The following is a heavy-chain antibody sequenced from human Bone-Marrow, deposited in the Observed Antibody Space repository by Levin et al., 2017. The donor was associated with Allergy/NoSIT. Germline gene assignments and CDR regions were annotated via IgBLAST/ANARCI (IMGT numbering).Heavy chain of an antibody. CDR1: GFTFSNFA. CDR2: ISAAGGGT. Sequence: LSLTCAASGFTFSNFAMTWVRQAPGKGLEWVADISAAGGGTLYADSVKSRFAISRDNSKNMLYLQMNSLSAEDTARYYCAKERDTVVVVTAHFDSWGQGTLVTVSS. V-gene: IGHV3-23*01. D-gene: IGHD2-15*01. J-gene: IGHJ4*02. CDR3: AKERDTVVVVTAHFDS.